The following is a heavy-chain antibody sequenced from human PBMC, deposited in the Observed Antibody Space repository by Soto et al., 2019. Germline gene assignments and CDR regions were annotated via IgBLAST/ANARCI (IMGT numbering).Heavy chain of an antibody. J-gene: IGHJ4*02. CDR2: ISGSGGST. Sequence: RRLSCAASGFTFSSYAMSWVRQAPGKGLEWVSAISGSGGSTYYADSVKGRFTISRDNSKNTLYLQMNSLRAEDTAVYYCAKGMSGSYSSFDYWGQGTLVTVSS. CDR1: GFTFSSYA. CDR3: AKGMSGSYSSFDY. V-gene: IGHV3-23*01. D-gene: IGHD1-26*01.